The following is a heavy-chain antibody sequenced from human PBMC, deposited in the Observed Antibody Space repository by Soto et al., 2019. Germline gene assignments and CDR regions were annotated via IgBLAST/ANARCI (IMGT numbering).Heavy chain of an antibody. D-gene: IGHD3-22*01. CDR3: AKVGLYDSSGYYYALDY. CDR2: ISGSGGST. CDR1: GFTFSSYA. Sequence: LRLSCAASGFTFSSYAMSWVRQAPGKGLEWVSAISGSGGSTYYADSVKGRFTISRDNSKNTLYLQMNSLRAEDTAVYYCAKVGLYDSSGYYYALDYWGQGTLVTVSS. J-gene: IGHJ4*02. V-gene: IGHV3-23*01.